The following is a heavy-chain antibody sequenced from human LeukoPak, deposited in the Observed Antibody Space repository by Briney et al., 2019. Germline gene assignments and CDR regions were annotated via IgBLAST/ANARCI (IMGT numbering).Heavy chain of an antibody. CDR1: GFIVSSNY. Sequence: PGGSLRLSCAASGFIVSSNYMNWVRQAPGKGLEWVSVIFSGGHTYYTDSVKGRCTISRDNSNTTLYLHMNSLSPDDTAVYYCARSTRDGYNHYHYYMDVWGKGTTVTVSS. J-gene: IGHJ6*03. CDR2: IFSGGHT. V-gene: IGHV3-53*01. D-gene: IGHD5-24*01. CDR3: ARSTRDGYNHYHYYMDV.